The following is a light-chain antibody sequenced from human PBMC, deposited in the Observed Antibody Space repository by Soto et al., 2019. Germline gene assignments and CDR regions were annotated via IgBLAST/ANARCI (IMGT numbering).Light chain of an antibody. CDR3: QSYDSSLSGSV. CDR1: SSNIGAGHD. J-gene: IGLJ7*01. CDR2: GNN. V-gene: IGLV1-40*01. Sequence: QSVLTQPPSVSGAPGQRVTISCTGSSSNIGAGHDVHWYQQLPGTAPKLLIYGNNNRPSGVPDRFSGSKSGTSASLAITGLQAEDEADYYCQSYDSSLSGSVFGGGTQLTVL.